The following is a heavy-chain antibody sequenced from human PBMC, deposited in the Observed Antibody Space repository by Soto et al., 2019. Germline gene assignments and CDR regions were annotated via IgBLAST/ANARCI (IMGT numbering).Heavy chain of an antibody. CDR3: AREAAAERNYYGLDV. J-gene: IGHJ6*02. D-gene: IGHD6-13*01. CDR1: GYIFSRYG. V-gene: IGHV1-18*04. Sequence: QVQLVQSGPEVRKPGASVKVSCKASGYIFSRYGISWVRQAPGQGLEWMAWISGYNGNTKFGERVQGRVNVTTDTSTSTAYMELSSLSSDDTAVYYCAREAAAERNYYGLDVWGQGTTVIVSS. CDR2: ISGYNGNT.